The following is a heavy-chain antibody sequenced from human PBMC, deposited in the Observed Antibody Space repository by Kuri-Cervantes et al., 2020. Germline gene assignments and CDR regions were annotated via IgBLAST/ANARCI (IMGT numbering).Heavy chain of an antibody. CDR1: GFIFSSSE. CDR3: AKDRIAVAGPIYY. J-gene: IGHJ4*02. V-gene: IGHV3-48*03. D-gene: IGHD6-19*01. Sequence: GGSLRLSCAASGFIFSSSEMNWVRQAPGKGLEWVSSISFSGASIYYADSVKGRFTISRDNSKNTLYLQMNSLRAEDTAVYYCAKDRIAVAGPIYYRGQGTLVTVSS. CDR2: ISFSGASI.